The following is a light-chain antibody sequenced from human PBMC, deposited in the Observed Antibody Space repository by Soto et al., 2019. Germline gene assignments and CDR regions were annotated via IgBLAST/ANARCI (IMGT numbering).Light chain of an antibody. Sequence: DIQMTQSPSTLSASVGERVTITCRATQSINSWLAWYQQKPGEAPTLLISKAFTLESGVPSRFSGSGSGTAFTLIISSLQPDDLATYYCQQYDTYPWTFGQGTKVEVK. J-gene: IGKJ1*01. CDR3: QQYDTYPWT. CDR2: KAF. CDR1: QSINSW. V-gene: IGKV1-5*03.